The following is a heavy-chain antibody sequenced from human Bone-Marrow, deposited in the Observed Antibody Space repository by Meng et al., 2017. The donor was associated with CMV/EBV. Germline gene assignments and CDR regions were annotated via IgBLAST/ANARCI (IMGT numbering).Heavy chain of an antibody. J-gene: IGHJ4*02. CDR3: AKGTGDSSSSDY. Sequence: GGSLRLSCAASGFTFDDYAMHWVRQAPGKGLEWVSGISWTSGSIGYADSVKGRFTISRDNAKNSLYLQMNSLRAEDTALYYWAKGTGDSSSSDYWGQGTLVTVSS. CDR2: ISWTSGSI. CDR1: GFTFDDYA. V-gene: IGHV3-9*01. D-gene: IGHD6-6*01.